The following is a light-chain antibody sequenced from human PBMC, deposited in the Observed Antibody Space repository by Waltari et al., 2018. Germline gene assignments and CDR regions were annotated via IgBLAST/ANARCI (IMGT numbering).Light chain of an antibody. Sequence: DIVMTQSPDSLAVSLGERAPIHCKSRQSVLYSSNNKNYLAWYQQKPGHPPKLLIYWASTRESGVPDRFSGSGSGTDFTLTISSLQAEDVAVYYCQQYYNTPITFGQGTRLEIK. CDR2: WAS. J-gene: IGKJ5*01. V-gene: IGKV4-1*01. CDR1: QSVLYSSNNKNY. CDR3: QQYYNTPIT.